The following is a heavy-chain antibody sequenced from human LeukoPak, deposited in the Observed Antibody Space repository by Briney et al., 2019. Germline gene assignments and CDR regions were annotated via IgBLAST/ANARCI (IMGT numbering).Heavy chain of an antibody. CDR3: AKDKYEYDTDAFDI. J-gene: IGHJ3*02. Sequence: GGSLRLSCAASGFTFDDYAMHWVRQAPGKGLEWVSGISWNSGSIGYADSVKGRFTISRDNAKNSLYLQMNSLRAEDTAVYYCAKDKYEYDTDAFDIWGQGTMVTVSS. CDR1: GFTFDDYA. D-gene: IGHD3-9*01. V-gene: IGHV3-9*01. CDR2: ISWNSGSI.